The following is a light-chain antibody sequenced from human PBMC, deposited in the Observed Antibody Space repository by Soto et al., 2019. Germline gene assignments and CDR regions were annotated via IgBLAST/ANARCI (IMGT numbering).Light chain of an antibody. CDR3: QTWDTGIRV. CDR2: LNSDGSH. J-gene: IGLJ2*01. CDR1: SGHSNYA. Sequence: QPVLTQSPSASASLGASVKLTCTLSSGHSNYAIAWHQQQPEKGPRYLMNLNSDGSHSKGDGIPDRFSGSSSGAERYLIISSLQSEDEADYYCQTWDTGIRVFGGGTKLTVL. V-gene: IGLV4-69*01.